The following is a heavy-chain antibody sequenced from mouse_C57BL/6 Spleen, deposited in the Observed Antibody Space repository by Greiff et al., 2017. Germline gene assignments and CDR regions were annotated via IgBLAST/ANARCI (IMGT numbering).Heavy chain of an antibody. CDR3: ARDKNYSRYFDV. J-gene: IGHJ1*03. D-gene: IGHD2-12*01. CDR2: ISDGGSYT. V-gene: IGHV5-4*01. CDR1: GFTFSSYA. Sequence: EVHLVESGGGLVKPGGSLKLSCAASGFTFSSYAMSWVRQTPEKRLEWVATISDGGSYTYYPDNVKGRFTISRDNAKNNLYLQMSHLKSEDTAMYYCARDKNYSRYFDVWGTGTTVTVSS.